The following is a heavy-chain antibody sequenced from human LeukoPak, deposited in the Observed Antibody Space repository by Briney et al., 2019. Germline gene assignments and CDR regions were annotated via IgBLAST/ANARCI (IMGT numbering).Heavy chain of an antibody. V-gene: IGHV3-23*01. J-gene: IGHJ5*02. CDR1: GVTFSNYA. CDR3: ARDGGSRTAAP. Sequence: GGSLRLSCAASGVTFSNYAMSWVRQAPGKGREWGSIITGSGDNPHYADSVKGRFTISRDNSTNTLYMQMTSMRAEDTGVYYCARDGGSRTAAPWGQGTLVTVSS. D-gene: IGHD2-15*01. CDR2: ITGSGDNP.